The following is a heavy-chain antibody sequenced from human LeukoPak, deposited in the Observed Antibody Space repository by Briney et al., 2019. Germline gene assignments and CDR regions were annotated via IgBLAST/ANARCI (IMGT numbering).Heavy chain of an antibody. D-gene: IGHD2-2*01. CDR3: ARDPSYHGGYFDY. CDR2: IYYSGST. CDR1: GGSINSYY. J-gene: IGHJ4*02. V-gene: IGHV4-59*01. Sequence: SETLSLTCTVSGGSINSYYWSWIRQPPGKGLEWIGYIYYSGSTNYNPSLKSRVTISVHTSKNQFSLKLSSVTAADTAVYYCARDPSYHGGYFDYWGQGTLVTVFS.